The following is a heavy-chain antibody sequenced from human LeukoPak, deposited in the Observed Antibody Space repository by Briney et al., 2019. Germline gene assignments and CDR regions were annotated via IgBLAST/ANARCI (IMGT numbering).Heavy chain of an antibody. V-gene: IGHV3-30-3*01. Sequence: GGSLRLSCAASGFTFSSYAMHWVRQAPGKGLEWVAVISYDGSNKYYADSVKGRFTISRDNSKNTLYLQMNSLRAEDTAIYYCAREWGYGCGGECFSGIQAYYGMDVWGQGTTVTVSS. CDR2: ISYDGSNK. CDR1: GFTFSSYA. J-gene: IGHJ6*02. D-gene: IGHD2-15*01. CDR3: AREWGYGCGGECFSGIQAYYGMDV.